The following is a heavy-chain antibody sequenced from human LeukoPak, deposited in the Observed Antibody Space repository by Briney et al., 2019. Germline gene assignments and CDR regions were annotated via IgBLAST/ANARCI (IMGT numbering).Heavy chain of an antibody. Sequence: RASVKVSCKASGGTFSSYAISWVRQAPGQGLEWMGGIIPIFGTANYAQKFQGRVTITADESTSTAYMELSSLRSEDTAVYYCARDGVGELGEDAFDIWGQGTMATVSS. CDR1: GGTFSSYA. V-gene: IGHV1-69*13. CDR3: ARDGVGELGEDAFDI. CDR2: IIPIFGTA. D-gene: IGHD1-26*01. J-gene: IGHJ3*02.